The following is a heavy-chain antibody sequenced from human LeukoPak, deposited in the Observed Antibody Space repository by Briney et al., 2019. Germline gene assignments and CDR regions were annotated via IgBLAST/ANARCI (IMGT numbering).Heavy chain of an antibody. J-gene: IGHJ4*02. Sequence: GASVTVSCKASGYTFTNYDVNWVRQATGQGLEWMGWMNPNSGNTGYAQKFQGRVTITRNTSISTAYMELSSLRFEDTAVYYCARAYSSSSPNFDYWGQGTLVTVSS. D-gene: IGHD6-6*01. V-gene: IGHV1-8*03. CDR1: GYTFTNYD. CDR2: MNPNSGNT. CDR3: ARAYSSSSPNFDY.